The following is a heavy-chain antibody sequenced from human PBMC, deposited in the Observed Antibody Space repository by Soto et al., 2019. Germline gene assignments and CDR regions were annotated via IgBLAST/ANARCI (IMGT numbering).Heavy chain of an antibody. D-gene: IGHD6-13*01. CDR2: IWYDGSNK. Sequence: QVQVVESGGGVVQPGKSLRLSCAASGFTFSKYGLHWVRQAPGKGLEWVAYIWYDGSNKYYADSVKGRFTISRDNSKNTMYLQMNSLRGGDTAIYYCARDMYSSSWHKADYYYYAVDVWGQGTTVIVYS. CDR1: GFTFSKYG. V-gene: IGHV3-33*01. J-gene: IGHJ6*02. CDR3: ARDMYSSSWHKADYYYYAVDV.